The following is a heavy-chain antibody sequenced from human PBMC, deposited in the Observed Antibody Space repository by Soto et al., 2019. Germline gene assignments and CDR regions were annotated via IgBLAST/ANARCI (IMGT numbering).Heavy chain of an antibody. J-gene: IGHJ4*02. CDR1: GFTFSIYT. CDR3: AKARCSTKSCDVPDY. CDR2: IGGGGSSP. D-gene: IGHD2-2*01. Sequence: EVQLLESGGGLVQPGGSLRLSCAASGFTFSIYTMNWVRQAPGKGLEWVSVIGGGGSSPSYVDSVQGRFTISRDNYKNTLFLQMNSLTAEDTAMYRCAKARCSTKSCDVPDYLGQGTLGTVSS. V-gene: IGHV3-23*01.